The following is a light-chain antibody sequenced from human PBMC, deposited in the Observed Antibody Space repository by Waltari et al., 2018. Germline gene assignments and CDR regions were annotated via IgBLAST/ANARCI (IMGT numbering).Light chain of an antibody. CDR2: WAS. CDR1: QSGFYRSDNKNY. V-gene: IGKV4-1*01. J-gene: IGKJ1*01. CDR3: QQYYRSRT. Sequence: DIVMTQSPDSLAVSLGEGATIDCKSSQSGFYRSDNKNYLAWYQNKPGQPPQLLFYWASTRESGVPDRFSASGSGTDFTLTINNLQAEDVAVYYCQQYYRSRTFGQGTKVEIK.